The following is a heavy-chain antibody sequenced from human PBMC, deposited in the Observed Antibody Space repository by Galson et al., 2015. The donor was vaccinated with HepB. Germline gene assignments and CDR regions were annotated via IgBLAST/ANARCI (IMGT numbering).Heavy chain of an antibody. V-gene: IGHV3-23*01. CDR1: GFSFTTYD. J-gene: IGHJ4*02. CDR2: ITPSGDNT. CDR3: AKVFPEKTDGWYRQALYYFDS. D-gene: IGHD6-19*01. Sequence: SLRLSCAASGFSFTTYDIHWVRQAPGKGLEWISAITPSGDNTYSADSMKGRFFISRDNSQNTLFLQMNSLRADDTAIYFCAKVFPEKTDGWYRQALYYFDSWGQGILVTVSS.